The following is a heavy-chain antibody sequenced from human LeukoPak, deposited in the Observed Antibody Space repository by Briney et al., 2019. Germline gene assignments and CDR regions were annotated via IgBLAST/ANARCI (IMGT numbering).Heavy chain of an antibody. D-gene: IGHD3-3*01. CDR1: GFTFSSYW. CDR3: ARTIRSLEWLFDY. Sequence: PGGSLRLSCAASGFTFSSYWMSWVRQAPGKGLEWVANIKQDGSEKYYVGSVKGRFTISRDNAKNSLYLQINSLRAEDTAVYYCARTIRSLEWLFDYWGQGTLVTVSS. CDR2: IKQDGSEK. V-gene: IGHV3-7*01. J-gene: IGHJ4*02.